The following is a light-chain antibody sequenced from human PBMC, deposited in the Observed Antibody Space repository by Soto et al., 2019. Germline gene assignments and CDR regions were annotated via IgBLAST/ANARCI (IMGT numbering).Light chain of an antibody. CDR1: QSVAGY. Sequence: ELVLTQSPATLSLSPGESATLSCRASQSVAGYLAWYQQKPGQGPRLLIYDSSTRATGTPARFRSSGSGTDFTLTISSLEPEDFAIYFCQHRSNWRMYTFGQGTKLEIK. V-gene: IGKV3-11*01. J-gene: IGKJ2*01. CDR2: DSS. CDR3: QHRSNWRMYT.